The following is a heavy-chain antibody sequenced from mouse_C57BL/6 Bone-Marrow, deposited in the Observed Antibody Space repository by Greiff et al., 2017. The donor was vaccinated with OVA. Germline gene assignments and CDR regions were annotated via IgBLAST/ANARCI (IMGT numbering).Heavy chain of an antibody. D-gene: IGHD2-3*01. J-gene: IGHJ1*03. CDR1: GYAFSSSW. Sequence: VQLQQSGPELVKPGASVKISCKASGYAFSSSWMNWVKQRPGKGLEWIGRIYPGDGDTNYNGKFKGKATLTADKSSSTAYMQLSSLTSEDSAVYFCVYDGYTRDFDVWGTGTTVTVSS. CDR2: IYPGDGDT. V-gene: IGHV1-82*01. CDR3: VYDGYTRDFDV.